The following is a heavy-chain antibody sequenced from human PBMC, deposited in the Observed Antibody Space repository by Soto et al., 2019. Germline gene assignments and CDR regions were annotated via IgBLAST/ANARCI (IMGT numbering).Heavy chain of an antibody. D-gene: IGHD3-9*01. Sequence: SETLSLTCAVYGGSFSGYYWSWIRQPPGKGLEWIGEINHSGSTNYNPSLKSRVTISVDTSKNQFSLKLSSVTAADTAVYYCARGYDILTGYFYYYYGMDVWGQGTTVTVSS. CDR2: INHSGST. J-gene: IGHJ6*02. CDR1: GGSFSGYY. CDR3: ARGYDILTGYFYYYYGMDV. V-gene: IGHV4-34*01.